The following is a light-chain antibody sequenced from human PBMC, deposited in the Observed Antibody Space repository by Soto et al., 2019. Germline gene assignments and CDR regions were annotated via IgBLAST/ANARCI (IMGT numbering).Light chain of an antibody. CDR3: QQYGSSLSIT. V-gene: IGKV3-20*01. J-gene: IGKJ5*01. CDR2: GAS. CDR1: QSVTSDY. Sequence: EIVLTQSPGTLSLSPGERATLSCRASQSVTSDYLAWYQQKPGQAPRLLIHGASSRATGIPDRFSGSGSGTDFTLTISRLEPEDFAVYYCQQYGSSLSITFGQGTRLEIK.